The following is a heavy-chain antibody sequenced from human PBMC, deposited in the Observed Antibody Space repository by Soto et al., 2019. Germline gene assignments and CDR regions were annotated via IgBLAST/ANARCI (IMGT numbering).Heavy chain of an antibody. CDR1: GGSFNPNY. CDR3: ARGDPLLWFGEKVYYGMDV. CDR2: IYYSGST. J-gene: IGHJ6*02. D-gene: IGHD3-10*01. V-gene: IGHV4-59*01. Sequence: SETLSLTCTVSGGSFNPNYWSWIRQPPGKGLEWVGYIYYSGSTNYNPSLKSRVTISVDTSKNQFSLKLSSVTAADTAVYYCARGDPLLWFGEKVYYGMDVWGQGTTVTVSS.